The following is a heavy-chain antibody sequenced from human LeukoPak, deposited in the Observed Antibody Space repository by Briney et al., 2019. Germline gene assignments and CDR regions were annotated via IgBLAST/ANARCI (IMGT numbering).Heavy chain of an antibody. CDR3: ARGAGGTRVYYYYYMDV. V-gene: IGHV3-7*01. CDR1: GFTFDDYG. J-gene: IGHJ6*03. D-gene: IGHD6-13*01. Sequence: GGSLRLSCAVSGFTFDDYGMSWVRQAPGKGLEWVATIKPDGSEKYYVDSVKGRFTISRDNAKNSLYLQMNSLRAEDTAVYYCARGAGGTRVYYYYYMDVWGKGTTVTVSS. CDR2: IKPDGSEK.